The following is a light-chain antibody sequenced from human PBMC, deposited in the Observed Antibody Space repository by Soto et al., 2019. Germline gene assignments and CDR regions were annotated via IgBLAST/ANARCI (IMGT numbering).Light chain of an antibody. CDR1: QSVDIN. V-gene: IGKV3-15*01. CDR3: QQYRNWPRT. CDR2: GAS. Sequence: EIVLTQSPATLSVSPGDRVTLSCRASQSVDINLAWYQQKAGQAPRLLVYGASTKATDMPGRFSGRGSGTEFTLTINNLQSEDFAVYYCQQYRNWPRTFGQGAKVDIK. J-gene: IGKJ1*01.